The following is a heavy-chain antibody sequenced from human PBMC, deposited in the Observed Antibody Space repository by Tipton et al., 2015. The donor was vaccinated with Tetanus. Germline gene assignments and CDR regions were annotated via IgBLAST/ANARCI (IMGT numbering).Heavy chain of an antibody. CDR1: GGSFRSGDHY. CDR3: ARLAFYSNHLDA. CDR2: IYYSGNS. V-gene: IGHV4-30-4*01. Sequence: LRLSCTVSGGSFRSGDHYWSWIRQPPGKGLEWIGYIYYSGNSDYNPSLKSRITLSVDTSNNQFSLKLNSVTAADTAVYYCARLAFYSNHLDAWGQGALVTVSS. D-gene: IGHD4-11*01. J-gene: IGHJ4*02.